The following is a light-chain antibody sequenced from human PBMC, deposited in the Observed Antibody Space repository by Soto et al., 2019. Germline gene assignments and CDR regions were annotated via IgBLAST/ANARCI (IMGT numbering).Light chain of an antibody. CDR1: SGDIGDYKY. V-gene: IGLV2-14*01. J-gene: IGLJ2*01. CDR2: DVS. CDR3: SSYTSTNFVI. Sequence: QSALTQPASVSGSPGQSITISCTGSSGDIGDYKYVSWYKQHPGNAPQLMIYDVSNRPSVVSNRFSGSKSGNTASLTISGLQAEDEADYYCSSYTSTNFVIFGGGTKLTVL.